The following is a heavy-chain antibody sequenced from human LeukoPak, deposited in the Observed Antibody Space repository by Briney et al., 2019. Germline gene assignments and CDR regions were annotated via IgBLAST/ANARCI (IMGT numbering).Heavy chain of an antibody. J-gene: IGHJ4*02. D-gene: IGHD2-2*01. CDR1: GGFISSSGYC. CDR2: IVQSANT. CDR3: ARRRGGSSFIDS. Sequence: SETLSLTCTVSGGFISSSGYCWGWIRQPPGKGLEWIGNIVQSANTYYNPSLKSRVAISVDTSENQFSLILRSVTAADTAVYYCARRRGGSSFIDSWGQGTHVIVSS. V-gene: IGHV4-39*01.